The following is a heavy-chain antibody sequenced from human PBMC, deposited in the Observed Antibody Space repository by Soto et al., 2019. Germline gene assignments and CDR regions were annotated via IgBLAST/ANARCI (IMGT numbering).Heavy chain of an antibody. D-gene: IGHD6-19*01. V-gene: IGHV3-53*01. J-gene: IGHJ5*02. Sequence: EVQVVESGGGLIQPGGSLRLSCAASGFNVRNSYMSWVRQAPGKGLEWVSVIYGDGTTFYADSVKGRCTLSRDESKNTLVLQMNKLSVEDTALYYYTREFYMGGWHHHWGQGTLVSVSS. CDR1: GFNVRNSY. CDR2: IYGDGTT. CDR3: TREFYMGGWHHH.